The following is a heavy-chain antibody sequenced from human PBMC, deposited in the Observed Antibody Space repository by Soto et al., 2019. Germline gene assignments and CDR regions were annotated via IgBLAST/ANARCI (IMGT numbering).Heavy chain of an antibody. J-gene: IGHJ4*02. V-gene: IGHV4-30-4*01. CDR3: ARGPSGDKVDY. CDR1: GGSINNNGYF. D-gene: IGHD1-26*01. CDR2: IYNSGST. Sequence: QVQLQESGPGVVEPSQTLPLTCTVSGGSINNNGYFWSWIRQPPGSGLEWIGHIYNSGSTYSNPSLKTRLTISVATSKNQSPLKLSSVTAADTAVYYCARGPSGDKVDYWGQGTLVTVSS.